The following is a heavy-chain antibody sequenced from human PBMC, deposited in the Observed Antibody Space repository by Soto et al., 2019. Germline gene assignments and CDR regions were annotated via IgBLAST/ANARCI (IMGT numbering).Heavy chain of an antibody. D-gene: IGHD1-7*01. CDR3: AKIEGHNWNYLDP. CDR1: GGSFSGYY. J-gene: IGHJ5*02. V-gene: IGHV4-34*01. CDR2: VSHRGRT. Sequence: SETLSLTCAVYGGSFSGYYWSWIRQPPGKGLEWIGDVSHRGRTNYNPSLKSRVTISVDTSKNQFSLKLSSVTAADTAVYYCAKIEGHNWNYLDPWGQGTLVTVSS.